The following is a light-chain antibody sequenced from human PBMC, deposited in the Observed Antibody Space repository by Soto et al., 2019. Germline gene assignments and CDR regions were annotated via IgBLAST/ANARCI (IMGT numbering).Light chain of an antibody. J-gene: IGLJ1*01. Sequence: QLVLTQSPSASASLGASVKLTCTLSSGHSSYAIAWHQQQPEKGPRYLMKLNSDGSHSKGDGIPDRFSGSSSGAERYLTISSFQSEDEADYYCQTWGTGIHYVFGTGTKVTVL. V-gene: IGLV4-69*01. CDR3: QTWGTGIHYV. CDR1: SGHSSYA. CDR2: LNSDGSH.